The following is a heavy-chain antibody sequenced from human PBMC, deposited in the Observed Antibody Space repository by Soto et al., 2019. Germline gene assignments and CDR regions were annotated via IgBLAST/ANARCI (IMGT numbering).Heavy chain of an antibody. CDR3: ARDTAGYDILTGYYNCYDP. CDR2: INPNSGGT. CDR1: GYTFTGHY. V-gene: IGHV1-2*02. J-gene: IGHJ5*02. Sequence: ASVKVSCKASGYTFTGHYMHWVRQAPGQGVEWMGWINPNSGGTNYAQKFQGRVTMIRDTSISTAYMVLSRLRSDDTAVYYCARDTAGYDILTGYYNCYDPWGQGTLVTDSS. D-gene: IGHD3-9*01.